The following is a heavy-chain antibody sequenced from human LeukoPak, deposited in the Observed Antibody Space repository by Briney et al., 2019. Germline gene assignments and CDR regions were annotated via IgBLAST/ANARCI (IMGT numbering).Heavy chain of an antibody. Sequence: GGSLRLSCAASGFTFSSYGMHWVRQAPGKGLEWVAGIWYDGSNKYYADSVKGRFTISRDNSKNTLYLQMNSLRPEDTAVYYCARGGCSSTSCYNYFDSWGQGTLVTVSS. CDR1: GFTFSSYG. CDR3: ARGGCSSTSCYNYFDS. V-gene: IGHV3-33*01. CDR2: IWYDGSNK. J-gene: IGHJ4*02. D-gene: IGHD2-2*02.